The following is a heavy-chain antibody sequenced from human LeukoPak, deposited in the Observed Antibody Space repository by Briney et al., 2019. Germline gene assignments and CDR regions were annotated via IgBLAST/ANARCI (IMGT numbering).Heavy chain of an antibody. CDR1: GYTFTSYG. CDR2: INPNSGGT. CDR3: ARVIRKNYGDYEPLGY. V-gene: IGHV1-2*02. Sequence: GASVKVSCKASGYTFTSYGISWVRQAPGQGLEWMGWINPNSGGTNYAQKFQGRVTMTRDTSISTAYMELSRLRSDDTAVYYCARVIRKNYGDYEPLGYWGQGTLVTVSS. J-gene: IGHJ4*02. D-gene: IGHD4-17*01.